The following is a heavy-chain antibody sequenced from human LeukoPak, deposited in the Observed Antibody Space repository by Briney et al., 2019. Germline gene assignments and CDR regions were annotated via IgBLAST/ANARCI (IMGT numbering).Heavy chain of an antibody. Sequence: GGSLRLSCAASGFTFNNYGMPWARQAPGKGLEWMALIWYDGSNKYYADSVKGRFTISRDNSKNTLYLQMNSLRAEDTAVYYCSREYFDWSRNYYYGMDVWGQGTTVTVSS. CDR3: SREYFDWSRNYYYGMDV. J-gene: IGHJ6*02. V-gene: IGHV3-33*01. CDR1: GFTFNNYG. D-gene: IGHD3-9*01. CDR2: IWYDGSNK.